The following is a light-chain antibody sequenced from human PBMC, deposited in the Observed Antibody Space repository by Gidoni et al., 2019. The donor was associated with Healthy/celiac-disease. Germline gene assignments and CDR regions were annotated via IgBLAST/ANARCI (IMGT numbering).Light chain of an antibody. CDR1: QSISSW. J-gene: IGKJ1*01. CDR2: KAS. Sequence: LQMTPSPSTLSSSVGDRVTITCRASQSISSWLAWYQQKPGKAPKLLIDKASSLESGVPSRFSGSGSGTEFTLTISSLQPDDFATYYCQQNNSYSWTFGQGTKVEIK. CDR3: QQNNSYSWT. V-gene: IGKV1-5*03.